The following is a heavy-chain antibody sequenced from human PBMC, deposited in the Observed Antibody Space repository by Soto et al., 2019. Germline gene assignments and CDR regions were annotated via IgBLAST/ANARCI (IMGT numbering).Heavy chain of an antibody. V-gene: IGHV4-34*01. CDR3: AKGNHPDY. CDR2: INHTGGT. CDR1: GGSFGGYY. Sequence: QVQLQQWGAGLLKPSETLSLTCVVYGGSFGGYYWSWLRQPPGKGLEWIGEINHTGGTNYNPSLKSRDTISVDTSKNQFSLKLTSLSAAHTAVYYCAKGNHPDYCDQGTLVTASA. J-gene: IGHJ4*02.